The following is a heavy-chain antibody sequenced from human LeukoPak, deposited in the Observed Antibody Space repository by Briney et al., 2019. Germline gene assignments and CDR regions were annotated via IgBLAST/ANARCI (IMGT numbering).Heavy chain of an antibody. CDR2: ISAYNGNT. V-gene: IGHV1-18*01. D-gene: IGHD6-19*01. CDR3: ARDSMRGWYKEVGYYYYGMDV. J-gene: IGHJ6*02. Sequence: ASVKVSCKASGYTFTSYGISWVRQAPGQGLERMGWISAYNGNTNYAQKLQGRVTMTTDTSTSTAYMELRSLRSDDTAVYYCARDSMRGWYKEVGYYYYGMDVWGQGTTVTVSS. CDR1: GYTFTSYG.